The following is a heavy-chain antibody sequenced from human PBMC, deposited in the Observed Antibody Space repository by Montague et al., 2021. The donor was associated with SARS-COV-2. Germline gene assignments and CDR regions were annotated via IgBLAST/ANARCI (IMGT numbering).Heavy chain of an antibody. CDR1: GDSISRNSYY. CDR2: MPYSGST. J-gene: IGHJ2*01. V-gene: IGHV4-39*01. Sequence: SETLSLTCTVSGDSISRNSYYWGWIRQPPGKGLEWIGSMPYSGSTYHNPPLKSRVSISVGTSKNQFSLKLSSMTAADTAVYYCAKSAWHNWYFDIWGRGTLVTVSS. D-gene: IGHD2/OR15-2a*01. CDR3: AKSAWHNWYFDI.